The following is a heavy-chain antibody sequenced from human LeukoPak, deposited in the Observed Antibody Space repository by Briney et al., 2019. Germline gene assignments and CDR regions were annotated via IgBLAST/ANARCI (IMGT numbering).Heavy chain of an antibody. J-gene: IGHJ5*02. CDR1: GYTFTSYD. CDR3: ARGGAITMVRGVKRVWWFDP. V-gene: IGHV1-2*02. D-gene: IGHD3-10*01. CDR2: INPNSGGT. Sequence: ASVKVSCKASGYTFTSYDINWVRQATGQGLEWMGWINPNSGGTNYAQKFQGRVTMTRDTSISTAYMELSRLRSDDTAVYYCARGGAITMVRGVKRVWWFDPWGQGTLVTVSS.